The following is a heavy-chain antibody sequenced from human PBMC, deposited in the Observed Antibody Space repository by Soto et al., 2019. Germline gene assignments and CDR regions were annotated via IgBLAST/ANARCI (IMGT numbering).Heavy chain of an antibody. D-gene: IGHD3-16*01. J-gene: IGHJ4*02. V-gene: IGHV3-48*01. CDR1: GFTFSSYS. CDR2: ISSSSSTI. Sequence: PGGSLRLSCAASGFTFSSYSMNWVRQAPGKGLEWVSYISSSSSTIYYADSVKGRFTISRDNAKNSLYLQMNSLRAEDTAVYYCARDLAYVRWGNSDYWGQGTLVTVSS. CDR3: ARDLAYVRWGNSDY.